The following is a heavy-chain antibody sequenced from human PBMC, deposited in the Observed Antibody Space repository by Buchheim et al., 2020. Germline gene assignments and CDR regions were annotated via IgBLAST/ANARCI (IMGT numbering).Heavy chain of an antibody. J-gene: IGHJ6*02. CDR2: INPSGGTT. V-gene: IGHV1-46*01. Sequence: QVQLVQSGAEVKKPGASVKVSCKASGYTFTSYYMYWVRQAPGQGLEWMGIINPSGGTTSYEQQFQGRLTMTRDSSTSPVTTELSSLTSEDTAVYYCAREGSVGATFYNYYYGMDVWGQGTT. CDR1: GYTFTSYY. CDR3: AREGSVGATFYNYYYGMDV. D-gene: IGHD1-26*01.